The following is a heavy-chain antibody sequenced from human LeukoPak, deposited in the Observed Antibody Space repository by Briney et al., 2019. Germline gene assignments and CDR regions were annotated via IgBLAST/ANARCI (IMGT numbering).Heavy chain of an antibody. Sequence: NPEGSLRLSCAASGFTFSSSGMHWVRQAPGKGLEWVAVIGNDGNREYYADSVKGRFTISRDNSKNTLYLQINSLRAEDTAVYYCARDRNILLDSWGQGTLVTVSS. V-gene: IGHV3-33*01. CDR3: ARDRNILLDS. J-gene: IGHJ4*02. CDR2: IGNDGNRE. CDR1: GFTFSSSG. D-gene: IGHD2/OR15-2a*01.